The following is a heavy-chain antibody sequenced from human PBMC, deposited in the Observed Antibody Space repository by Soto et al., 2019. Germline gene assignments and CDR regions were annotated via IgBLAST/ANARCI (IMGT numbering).Heavy chain of an antibody. J-gene: IGHJ5*02. V-gene: IGHV1-3*01. CDR3: ARSGAWQQLVRWFDP. Sequence: ASVKVSCKTSGGSFSTYAMHWVRQAPAQRLEWMGWINAGNGNTKYSQKFQGRVTITRDTSASTAYMELRSLRSDDTAVYYCARSGAWQQLVRWFDPWGQGTLVTVSS. D-gene: IGHD6-13*01. CDR1: GGSFSTYA. CDR2: INAGNGNT.